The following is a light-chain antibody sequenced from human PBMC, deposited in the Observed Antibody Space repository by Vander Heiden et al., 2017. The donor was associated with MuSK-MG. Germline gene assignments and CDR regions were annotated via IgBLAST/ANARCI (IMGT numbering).Light chain of an antibody. V-gene: IGKV1-5*03. J-gene: IGKJ1*01. Sequence: DIRMTQSPSTLSASVGDRVTITCRASQSISSWLAWYQQKPGKAPRLLIYKASNLESGVPSRFSGFGSGTEFTLTITSLQPEDFATYHCQQYHSYSPWTFGQGTKVEIK. CDR3: QQYHSYSPWT. CDR2: KAS. CDR1: QSISSW.